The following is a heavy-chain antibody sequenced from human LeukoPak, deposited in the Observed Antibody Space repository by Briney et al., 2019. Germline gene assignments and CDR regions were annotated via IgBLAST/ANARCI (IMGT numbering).Heavy chain of an antibody. V-gene: IGHV3-7*01. CDR2: IKKDGSEK. D-gene: IGHD7-27*01. CDR3: ATYTNWVAGDV. Sequence: GGSLRLSCVASGFTFSDSWMSWVRQAPGKGLEWVADIKKDGSEKDYVDSVKGRFTISRDNAKNSLYLQMDSLRAVDMAVYYCATYTNWVAGDVWGQGTTVSVSS. J-gene: IGHJ6*02. CDR1: GFTFSDSW.